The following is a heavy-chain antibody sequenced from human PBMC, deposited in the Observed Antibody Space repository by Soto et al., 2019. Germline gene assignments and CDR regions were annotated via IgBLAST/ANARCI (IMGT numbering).Heavy chain of an antibody. CDR2: IRGETNGGTA. CDR3: TRYYYESSGYYVY. CDR1: GFNFADYA. D-gene: IGHD3-22*01. Sequence: GGSLRLSCTGSGFNFADYALTWVRQALGKGLEWVGFIRGETNGGTADYAASLKGRITISRDDSKSIAYLEINSLQTEDTAVYYCTRYYYESSGYYVYWGQGTLVTVSS. V-gene: IGHV3-49*04. J-gene: IGHJ4*02.